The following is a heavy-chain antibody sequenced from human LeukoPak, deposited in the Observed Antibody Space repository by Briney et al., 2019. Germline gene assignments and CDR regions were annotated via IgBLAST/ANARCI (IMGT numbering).Heavy chain of an antibody. CDR1: GFTFSSYE. V-gene: IGHV3-48*03. J-gene: IGHJ5*02. CDR3: ARVGVVVAATGNLWFDP. Sequence: GGSLRLSCAASGFTFSSYEMDWVRQAPGKGLEWVSYISSSGTTIYYADSVKGRFTISRDNAKNSLYLQMNSLRAEDTAVYYCARVGVVVAATGNLWFDPWGQGTLVTVSS. CDR2: ISSSGTTI. D-gene: IGHD2-15*01.